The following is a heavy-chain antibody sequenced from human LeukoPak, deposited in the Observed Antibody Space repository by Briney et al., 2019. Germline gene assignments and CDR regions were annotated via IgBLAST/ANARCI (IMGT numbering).Heavy chain of an antibody. V-gene: IGHV3-23*01. CDR3: AKGAPLLGLAYYFDY. J-gene: IGHJ4*02. CDR1: GLPFRRHA. CDR2: ISGSGGST. D-gene: IGHD6-19*01. Sequence: GGSLRLFCAASGLPFRRHAMSWLRPAPGKGLHWVYCISGSGGSTYYADSVKGRFTISRDNSKNTLYLQMNSLRAEDTAVYYCAKGAPLLGLAYYFDYWGQGTLVTVSS.